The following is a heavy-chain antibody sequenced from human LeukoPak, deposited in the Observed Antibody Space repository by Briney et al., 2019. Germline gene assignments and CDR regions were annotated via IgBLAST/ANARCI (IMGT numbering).Heavy chain of an antibody. CDR2: ISSSSDYT. CDR1: GFTFSDYH. J-gene: IGHJ4*02. CDR3: ARRDYYDSSGYSPLFDY. V-gene: IGHV3-11*03. D-gene: IGHD3-22*01. Sequence: GGSLRLSCAASGFTFSDYHMSWIRQAPGKGLEWVSYISSSSDYTNYADSVKGRFTISRDNAKKSLYLQMDSLRAEDTAVYYCARRDYYDSSGYSPLFDYWGQGTLVTVSS.